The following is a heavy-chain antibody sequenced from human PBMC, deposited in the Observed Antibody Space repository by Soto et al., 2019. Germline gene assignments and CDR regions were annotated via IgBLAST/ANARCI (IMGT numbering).Heavy chain of an antibody. CDR2: INGDGSGT. J-gene: IGHJ4*02. Sequence: EVQLVESGGGLVQPGGSLRLSCAASGFTFSGSWMHWVRQAPVKGLVWVSRINGDGSGTSYAAFVKGRFTISRDDAKNTLFLQMNGLRSADTAVYSCARGIFGSGTANDYWGQGTLVTLSS. CDR3: ARGIFGSGTANDY. D-gene: IGHD3-10*01. CDR1: GFTFSGSW. V-gene: IGHV3-74*01.